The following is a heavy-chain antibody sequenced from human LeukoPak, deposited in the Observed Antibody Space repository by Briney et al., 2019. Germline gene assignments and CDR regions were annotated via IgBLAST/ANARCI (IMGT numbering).Heavy chain of an antibody. J-gene: IGHJ3*02. CDR2: IYHSGST. Sequence: PSETLSLTCAVSGGSISSGGYSWSWIRQPPGKGLEWIGYIYHSGSTYYNPSLKSRVTISVDTSNNQFSLKLSSVTAADTAVYYCAKYYYGRGAFDIWGQGTMVTVSS. CDR3: AKYYYGRGAFDI. CDR1: GGSISSGGYS. V-gene: IGHV4-30-2*01. D-gene: IGHD3-10*01.